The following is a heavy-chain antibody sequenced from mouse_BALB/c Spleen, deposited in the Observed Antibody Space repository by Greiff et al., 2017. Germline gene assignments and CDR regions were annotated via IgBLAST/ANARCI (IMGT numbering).Heavy chain of an antibody. CDR2: IYPGNVNT. Sequence: QVQLQQSGPGLVKPGASVRISCKASGYTFTSYYIHWVKQRPGQGLEWIGWIYPGNVNTKYNAKFKGKATLTADKSSSTAYMQLSSLTSEDSAVYFCARSDGYYFDDWGQGTTLTVSS. CDR1: GYTFTSYY. J-gene: IGHJ2*01. CDR3: ARSDGYYFDD. D-gene: IGHD2-3*01. V-gene: IGHV1S56*01.